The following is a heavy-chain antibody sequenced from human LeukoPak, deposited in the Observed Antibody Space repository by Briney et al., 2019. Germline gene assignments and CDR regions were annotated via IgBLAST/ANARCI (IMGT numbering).Heavy chain of an antibody. D-gene: IGHD7-27*01. CDR3: ARMGTGVSAFDI. CDR2: ISSSSSYI. CDR1: GFTFSSYS. V-gene: IGHV3-21*01. J-gene: IGHJ3*02. Sequence: GGSLRLSCTASGFTFSSYSMNWVRQAPGKGLEWVSSISSSSSYIYYADSVKGRFTISRDNAKNSLYLQMNSLRAEDTAVYYCARMGTGVSAFDIWGQGTMVTVSS.